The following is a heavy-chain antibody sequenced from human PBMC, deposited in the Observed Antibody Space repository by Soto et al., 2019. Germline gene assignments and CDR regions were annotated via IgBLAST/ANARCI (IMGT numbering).Heavy chain of an antibody. D-gene: IGHD5-12*01. V-gene: IGHV4-31*03. J-gene: IGHJ5*02. CDR1: GGSISSGGYY. Sequence: QVQLQESGPGLEKPSQTLSLICTVSGGSISSGGYYWSWIRQHPGKGLEWIGYIYYSGSTYYNPSLKSRVTISVDTSKNQFSLKLSSVTAADTAVYYCAREEGGGYDHRWFDPWGQGTLVTVSS. CDR3: AREEGGGYDHRWFDP. CDR2: IYYSGST.